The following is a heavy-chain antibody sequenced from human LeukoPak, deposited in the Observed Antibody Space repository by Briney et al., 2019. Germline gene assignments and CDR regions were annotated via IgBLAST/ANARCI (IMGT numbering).Heavy chain of an antibody. V-gene: IGHV1-46*01. CDR2: INPSGGST. D-gene: IGHD2-2*01. CDR3: AREAGYCSSTSCYAIDY. J-gene: IGHJ4*02. Sequence: ASVKVSCKASGYTFTSYYMHWVRQAPGQGLEWMGIINPSGGSTSYAQKFQGRVTMTRDTSISTAYMELSRLRSDDTAVYYCAREAGYCSSTSCYAIDYWGQGTLVTVSS. CDR1: GYTFTSYY.